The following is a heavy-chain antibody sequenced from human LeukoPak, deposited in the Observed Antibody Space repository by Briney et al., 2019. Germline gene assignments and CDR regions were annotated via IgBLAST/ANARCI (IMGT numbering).Heavy chain of an antibody. CDR1: GFTFNIYD. CDR2: ISSDGTNK. CDR3: ARDSSVVRYFDWSDYFDY. J-gene: IGHJ4*02. V-gene: IGHV3-30*03. Sequence: GGSLRLSCLASGFTFNIYDMHWVRQAPGKGPEWVAVISSDGTNKEYADYVKGRFTISRDNSKNTLYLQLNRLRPEDAGVFYCARDSSVVRYFDWSDYFDYWGQGTLLTVSS. D-gene: IGHD3-9*01.